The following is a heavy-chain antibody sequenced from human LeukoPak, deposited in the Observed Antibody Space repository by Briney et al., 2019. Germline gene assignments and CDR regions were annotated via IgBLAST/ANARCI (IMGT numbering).Heavy chain of an antibody. CDR2: FHYSGST. CDR1: GGSISSYY. CDR3: AIEAGYYDSSGYVAFDF. D-gene: IGHD3-22*01. J-gene: IGHJ4*02. Sequence: PSETLSLTCTVSGGSISSYYWNWIRQPPGKGLEWIGYFHYSGSTNYNPSLKSRVTISVDTSKNQFSLKLGSVTAADTAIYYCAIEAGYYDSSGYVAFDFWGLGNLVTVSS. V-gene: IGHV4-59*12.